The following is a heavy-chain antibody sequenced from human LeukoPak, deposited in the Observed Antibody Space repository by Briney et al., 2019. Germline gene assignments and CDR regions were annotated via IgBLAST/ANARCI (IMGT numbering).Heavy chain of an antibody. Sequence: GSSVKVSCKASGGTFSSYAISWVRQAPGQGLEWMGRIIPILGIANYAQKFQGRVTITADKSTSTAYMELRSLRSDDTAVYYCARGEYDFWRGSDENWFDPWGQGTLVTVSS. CDR2: IIPILGIA. D-gene: IGHD3-3*01. J-gene: IGHJ5*02. V-gene: IGHV1-69*04. CDR1: GGTFSSYA. CDR3: ARGEYDFWRGSDENWFDP.